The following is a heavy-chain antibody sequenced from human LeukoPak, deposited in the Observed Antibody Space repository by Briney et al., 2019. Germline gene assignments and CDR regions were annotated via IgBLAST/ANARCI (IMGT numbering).Heavy chain of an antibody. Sequence: SETLSLTCTVSGGSISSSSYSWGWIRQPPGKGLEWIGSIYYSGSTYYNPSLKSRVTISVDTSKNQFSLKLSSVTAADTAVYYCASHHSGASPSDAFDIWGHGTMVTVSS. V-gene: IGHV4-39*01. CDR3: ASHHSGASPSDAFDI. J-gene: IGHJ3*02. D-gene: IGHD5-12*01. CDR2: IYYSGST. CDR1: GGSISSSSYS.